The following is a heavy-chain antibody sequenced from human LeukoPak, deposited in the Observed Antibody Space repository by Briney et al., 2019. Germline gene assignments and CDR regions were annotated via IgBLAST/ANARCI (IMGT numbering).Heavy chain of an antibody. D-gene: IGHD1-1*01. CDR2: SNI. Sequence: GGSLRLSCAASGITFNSYTMNWVRQAPGKGLEWVSSSNIYYAAAVKGRFTISRDNAKNSLYLQMNRLRAEDTAVYYCARERQLERLAFGKEGSAFDYWGQGTLVTVSS. J-gene: IGHJ4*02. CDR1: GITFNSYT. V-gene: IGHV3-21*01. CDR3: ARERQLERLAFGKEGSAFDY.